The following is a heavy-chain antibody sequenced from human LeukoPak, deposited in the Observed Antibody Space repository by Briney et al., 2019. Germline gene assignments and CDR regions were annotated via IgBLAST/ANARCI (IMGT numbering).Heavy chain of an antibody. CDR3: ARGIVLMATPRYYFDY. J-gene: IGHJ4*02. CDR2: FDPEDGET. CDR1: GYTLTELS. Sequence: TSVKVSCKVSGYTLTELSMHWVRQAPGKGLEWMGGFDPEDGETIYAQKFQGRVTITADKSTSTAYMELSSLRSEDTAVYYCARGIVLMATPRYYFDYWGQGTLVTVSS. D-gene: IGHD5-24*01. V-gene: IGHV1-24*01.